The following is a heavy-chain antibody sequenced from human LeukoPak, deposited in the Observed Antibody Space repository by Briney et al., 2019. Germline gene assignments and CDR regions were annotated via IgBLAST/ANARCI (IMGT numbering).Heavy chain of an antibody. CDR2: ISVDGGAK. Sequence: GRSLRLSCAASGFTFSESVMHWVRQAPGKGLEWVAGISVDGGAKHYPDSVKGRFTISRDNSKNTVYLEMNSLGVEDTAVYYCARAHSSSGHCDDFHMWGQGTMVTVSS. V-gene: IGHV3-30*03. D-gene: IGHD3-22*01. J-gene: IGHJ3*02. CDR1: GFTFSESV. CDR3: ARAHSSSGHCDDFHM.